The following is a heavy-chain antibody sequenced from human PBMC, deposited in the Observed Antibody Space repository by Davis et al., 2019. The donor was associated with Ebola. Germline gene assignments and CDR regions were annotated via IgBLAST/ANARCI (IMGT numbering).Heavy chain of an antibody. V-gene: IGHV3-23*01. CDR3: AKGSIVVQDIVVVPAAIDP. Sequence: GESLKISCAASGFTFSNYDMSWVRQVPGKGLEWVSTISASGGHTHYSDSVKGRLTISRDNSKNTLYLQMNSLRAEDTAVYYCAKGSIVVQDIVVVPAAIDPWGQGTLVTVSS. J-gene: IGHJ5*02. D-gene: IGHD2-2*01. CDR2: ISASGGHT. CDR1: GFTFSNYD.